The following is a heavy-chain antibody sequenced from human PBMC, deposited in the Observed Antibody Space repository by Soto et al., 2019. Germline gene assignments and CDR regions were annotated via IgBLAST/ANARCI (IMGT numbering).Heavy chain of an antibody. D-gene: IGHD2-15*01. J-gene: IGHJ4*02. CDR2: VSIGGST. CDR1: GFTFSSYA. V-gene: IGHV3-23*01. CDR3: AKRRGAGGHFDY. Sequence: PGGSLRLSCAASGFTFSSYAMGWVRQGPGKGLEWVAVVSIGGSTHYADSVRGRFTISRDNSKNTLSLQMNSLTAEDTAVYFCAKRRGAGGHFDYWGQGALVTVSP.